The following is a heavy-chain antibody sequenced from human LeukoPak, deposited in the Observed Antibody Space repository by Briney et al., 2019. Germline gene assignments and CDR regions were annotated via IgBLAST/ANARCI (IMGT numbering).Heavy chain of an antibody. CDR1: GFTFSTYA. D-gene: IGHD2-2*01. Sequence: PGGSLRLSCAASGFTFSTYAMSWVRQAPGKGLEWVSIISGNGGDTYYADSVKGRFTISRDNSKNTLYLQVNSLRAEDTAVYYCARDIVVVPAALPPDYWGQGTLVTVSS. V-gene: IGHV3-23*01. J-gene: IGHJ4*02. CDR2: ISGNGGDT. CDR3: ARDIVVVPAALPPDY.